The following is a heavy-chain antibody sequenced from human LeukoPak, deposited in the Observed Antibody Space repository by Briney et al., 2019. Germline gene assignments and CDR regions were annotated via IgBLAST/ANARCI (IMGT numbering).Heavy chain of an antibody. J-gene: IGHJ4*02. CDR2: IKQEGSEK. Sequence: GGSLRLSCEASGFSFSSDWMSCVREALGKGLEWVANIKQEGSEKKYIDSVKGRFTISRDNAKNSMNLQMNSLRAEDTAVYYCARDEIYYDILTGYRHFDYWGQGTLVTVFS. CDR1: GFSFSSDW. D-gene: IGHD3-9*01. CDR3: ARDEIYYDILTGYRHFDY. V-gene: IGHV3-7*01.